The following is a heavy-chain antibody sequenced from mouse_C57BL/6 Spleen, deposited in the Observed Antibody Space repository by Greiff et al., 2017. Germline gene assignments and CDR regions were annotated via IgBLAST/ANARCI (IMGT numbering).Heavy chain of an antibody. D-gene: IGHD1-1*01. CDR3: AREDYDSHFDY. V-gene: IGHV1-52*01. CDR1: GYTFTSYW. Sequence: QVQLQQPGAELVRPGSSVKLSCKASGYTFTSYWMHWVKQRPIQGLEWIGNIDPSDSETHYNQKFKDKATLTVDKSSSTAYMQLSSLTSEDSAVYYCAREDYDSHFDYWGQGTTLTVSS. CDR2: IDPSDSET. J-gene: IGHJ2*01.